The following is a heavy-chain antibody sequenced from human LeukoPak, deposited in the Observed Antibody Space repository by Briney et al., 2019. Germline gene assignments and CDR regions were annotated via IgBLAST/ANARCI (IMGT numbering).Heavy chain of an antibody. CDR3: ARGSTYGEHFDY. CDR2: FDPEDGET. D-gene: IGHD4/OR15-4a*01. Sequence: ASVKVSCKVSGYTLTELSMHWVRQAPGKGLEWMGGFDPEDGETIYAQKFQGRVTMTEDTSTDTAYMELSSLRSEDTAVYYCARGSTYGEHFDYWGQGTLVTVSS. J-gene: IGHJ4*02. V-gene: IGHV1-24*01. CDR1: GYTLTELS.